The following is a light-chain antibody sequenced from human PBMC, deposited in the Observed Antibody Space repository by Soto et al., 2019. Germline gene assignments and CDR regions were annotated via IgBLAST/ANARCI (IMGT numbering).Light chain of an antibody. J-gene: IGLJ3*02. Sequence: QSVLTQPRSVSGSPGQSVTISCTGTSSDVGGYDYVSWFQHHPGKVPKLMIYDVTKRPSGVPDRFSASKSGNTASLTISGLQAEDEADYYCCSYGGYFWVFGGWTKLTVL. CDR1: SSDVGGYDY. CDR3: CSYGGYFWV. CDR2: DVT. V-gene: IGLV2-11*01.